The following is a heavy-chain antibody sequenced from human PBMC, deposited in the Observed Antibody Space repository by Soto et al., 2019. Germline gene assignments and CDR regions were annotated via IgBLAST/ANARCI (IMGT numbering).Heavy chain of an antibody. V-gene: IGHV3-33*01. CDR3: ASVPIAAAGGFDY. CDR1: GFTFSSYG. CDR2: IWYDGSNK. Sequence: QVQLVESGGGVVQPGRSLRLSCAASGFTFSSYGMHWVRQAPGKGLEWVAVIWYDGSNKYYADSVKGRFTISRDNSKNTLYLQMNSLRAEDTAVYCCASVPIAAAGGFDYWGQGTLVTVSS. D-gene: IGHD6-13*01. J-gene: IGHJ4*02.